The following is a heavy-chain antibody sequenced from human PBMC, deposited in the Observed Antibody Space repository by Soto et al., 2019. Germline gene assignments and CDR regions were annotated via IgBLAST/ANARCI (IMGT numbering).Heavy chain of an antibody. CDR2: INHSGST. Sequence: SETLSLTCAVYGGSFSGYYWSWIRQPPGKGLEWIGEINHSGSTNYNPSLKSRVTISVDTSKNQFSLKLSSVTAADTAVYYCVRGARVRVQYYFDYWGQGTLVTVSS. CDR1: GGSFSGYY. CDR3: VRGARVRVQYYFDY. D-gene: IGHD3-10*01. V-gene: IGHV4-34*01. J-gene: IGHJ4*02.